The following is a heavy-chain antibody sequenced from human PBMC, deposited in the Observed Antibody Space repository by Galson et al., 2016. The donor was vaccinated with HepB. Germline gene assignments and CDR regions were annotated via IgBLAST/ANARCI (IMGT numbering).Heavy chain of an antibody. CDR1: GDTFGGPW. CDR3: ARAPGTNNWFDT. Sequence: QSGAEVKKPGESLKISCKDSGDTFGGPWIAWVRQMPEKGQEWMGIIYPGDSDTKYSPSFQGHVTISADKSTRTAYLQWSSLKASDTATYYCARAPGTNNWFDTWGQGTQVTVSS. CDR2: IYPGDSDT. V-gene: IGHV5-51*01. J-gene: IGHJ5*02.